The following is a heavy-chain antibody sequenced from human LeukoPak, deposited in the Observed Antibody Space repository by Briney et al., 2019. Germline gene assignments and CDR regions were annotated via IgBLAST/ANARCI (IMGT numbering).Heavy chain of an antibody. CDR2: INWNSGSI. CDR1: GFTFEDYV. J-gene: IGHJ4*02. D-gene: IGHD2-15*01. Sequence: GRSLRLSCAASGFTFEDYVMHWVRQAPGKGLEWVSGINWNSGSIGYADSVKGRFTISRDNAKNSLYLQMNSLRAEDTAVYYCARRYCSGGTCYFFDYWGQGTLVTVSS. CDR3: ARRYCSGGTCYFFDY. V-gene: IGHV3-9*01.